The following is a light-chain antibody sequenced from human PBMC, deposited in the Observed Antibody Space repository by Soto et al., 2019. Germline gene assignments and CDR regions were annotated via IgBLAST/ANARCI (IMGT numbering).Light chain of an antibody. CDR1: QSVGAQ. V-gene: IGKV3-11*01. CDR2: GAS. Sequence: EVVLTQYPATLSLSPGERATLSCRASQSVGAQFAWYQQKPGQSPRLLIYGASNRASGISARFSGSGSGTDLNLTIASLEPEDSAVYYCQQRNDWGSFGGGTRVEIK. CDR3: QQRNDWGS. J-gene: IGKJ4*01.